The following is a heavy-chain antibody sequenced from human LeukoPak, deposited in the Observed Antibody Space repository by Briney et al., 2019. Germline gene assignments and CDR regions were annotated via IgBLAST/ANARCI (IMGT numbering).Heavy chain of an antibody. CDR3: ARRSNWFDP. Sequence: SETLSLTCTVSGYSITSGYFWGWIRQPPGKGLEWIGSRYHSGSTYCNPSLESRVTISVDTSKNQFSLRLSSVTAADTAVYYCARRSNWFDPWGQGTLVTVSS. J-gene: IGHJ5*02. V-gene: IGHV4-38-2*02. CDR1: GYSITSGYF. CDR2: RYHSGST.